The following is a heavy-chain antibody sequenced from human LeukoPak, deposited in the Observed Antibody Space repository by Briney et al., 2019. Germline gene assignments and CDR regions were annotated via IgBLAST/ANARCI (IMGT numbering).Heavy chain of an antibody. CDR3: AKLKRYSGYGENYFDY. J-gene: IGHJ4*02. V-gene: IGHV3-23*01. CDR1: GFTFNNYD. CDR2: ISGSGDDT. D-gene: IGHD5-12*01. Sequence: GGSLRLSCAASGFTFNNYDMSWVRQAPGKGLEWVSGISGSGDDTNYADSVKGRFSISRDNSKDTLYLQMNSLRAEDTAVYYCAKLKRYSGYGENYFDYWGQGTLVTVSS.